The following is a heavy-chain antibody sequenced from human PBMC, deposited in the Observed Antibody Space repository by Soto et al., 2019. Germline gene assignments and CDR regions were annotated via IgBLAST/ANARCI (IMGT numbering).Heavy chain of an antibody. D-gene: IGHD6-6*01. CDR2: INSDGSST. CDR3: AFGSSPIYYGMDV. J-gene: IGHJ6*02. V-gene: IGHV3-74*01. CDR1: GFTFSSYW. Sequence: GGSLRLSCAASGFTFSSYWMHWVRQAPGKGLVWVSRINSDGSSTSYADSVKGRFTISRDNAKNTLYLQMNSLKAEDTAVYYCAFGSSPIYYGMDVWGQGTTVTVSS.